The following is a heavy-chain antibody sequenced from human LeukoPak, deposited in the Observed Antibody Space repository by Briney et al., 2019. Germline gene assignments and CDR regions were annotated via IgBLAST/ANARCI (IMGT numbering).Heavy chain of an antibody. CDR1: SYSISRGYY. CDR3: ARWVAPGPFDY. Sequence: SETLSLTCTVSSYSISRGYYWSWIRQPPGKGLEWIGYIYYSGSTNYNPSLKSRVTISVDTSKNQFSLKLSSVTAADTAVYYCARWVAPGPFDYWGQGTLVTVSS. CDR2: IYYSGST. V-gene: IGHV4-61*01. J-gene: IGHJ4*02. D-gene: IGHD1-14*01.